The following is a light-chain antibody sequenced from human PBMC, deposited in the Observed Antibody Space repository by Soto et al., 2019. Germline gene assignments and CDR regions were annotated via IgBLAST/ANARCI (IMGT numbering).Light chain of an antibody. CDR2: KAS. J-gene: IGKJ1*01. CDR3: QHCNSYSEA. Sequence: DIQMTQSPSTLSGSVGDRVTITCRDSQTISSWLAWYQQKPGKAPKLLIYKASTLKSGVPSRFSGSGSGTEFTLTISSLQPDDFATYYCQHCNSYSEAFGQGTKVDIK. V-gene: IGKV1-5*03. CDR1: QTISSW.